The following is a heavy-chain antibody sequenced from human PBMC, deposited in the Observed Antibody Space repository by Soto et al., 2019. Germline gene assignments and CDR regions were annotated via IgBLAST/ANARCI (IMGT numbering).Heavy chain of an antibody. J-gene: IGHJ6*02. CDR3: AGEAVYFAWQNHYYYCGMDV. CDR2: ISADNGNT. D-gene: IGHD3-9*01. Sequence: ASVKVSCKVSGYTFTSYGISWVRQAPGQGLEWMGWISADNGNTNYAHKLQGRVTMTSDTSTGTAYMELRSLRSDDTAVYHCAGEAVYFAWQNHYYYCGMDVWGQGTTVTVS. CDR1: GYTFTSYG. V-gene: IGHV1-18*04.